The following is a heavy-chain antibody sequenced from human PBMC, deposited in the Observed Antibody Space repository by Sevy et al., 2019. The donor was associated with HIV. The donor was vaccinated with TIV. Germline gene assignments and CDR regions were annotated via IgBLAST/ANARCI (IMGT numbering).Heavy chain of an antibody. D-gene: IGHD2-8*01. CDR3: AKDSQPAGPYCTNGGCYIGAFDI. Sequence: GGSLRLSCAASGFTFSSYAMSWVRQAPGKGLEWVSAISGSGGSTYYADSVKGRFTISRDNSKNTLYLQMNSLRAEDTTVYYCAKDSQPAGPYCTNGGCYIGAFDIWGQGTMVTVSS. CDR2: ISGSGGST. CDR1: GFTFSSYA. V-gene: IGHV3-23*01. J-gene: IGHJ3*02.